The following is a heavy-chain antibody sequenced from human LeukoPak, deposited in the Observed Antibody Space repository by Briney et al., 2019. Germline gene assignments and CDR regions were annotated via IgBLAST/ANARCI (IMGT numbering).Heavy chain of an antibody. CDR2: IYTSGST. CDR3: ARGSNWNHAFDI. J-gene: IGHJ3*02. V-gene: IGHV4-4*07. D-gene: IGHD1-1*01. CDR1: GGSISSYY. Sequence: SETLSLTCTVSGGSISSYYWSWIRQPAGKGLEWIGRIYTSGSTNYNPSLKSRVTMSVDTSKNQVSLKLSSVTAADTAVYYCARGSNWNHAFDIWGQGTMVTVSS.